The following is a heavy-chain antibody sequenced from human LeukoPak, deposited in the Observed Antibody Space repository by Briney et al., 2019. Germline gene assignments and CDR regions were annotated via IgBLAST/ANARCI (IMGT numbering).Heavy chain of an antibody. Sequence: GGSLRLSCAASGFTFSSYSMNWVRQAPGKGLEWVSSISSSSSYIYYADSVKGRFTISRDNAKNSLYLQMNSLRAEDTAVYYCARDDCRSTSCFIDYWGQGTLVTVSS. CDR1: GFTFSSYS. V-gene: IGHV3-21*01. D-gene: IGHD2-2*01. J-gene: IGHJ4*02. CDR2: ISSSSSYI. CDR3: ARDDCRSTSCFIDY.